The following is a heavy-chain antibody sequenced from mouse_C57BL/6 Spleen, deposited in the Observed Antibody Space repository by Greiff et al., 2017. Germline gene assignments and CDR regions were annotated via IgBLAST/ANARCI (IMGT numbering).Heavy chain of an antibody. Sequence: QVQLQQSGAELVKPGASVKISCKASGYAFSSYWMHWVKQRPGQGLEWIGQIYPGDGDTNYNGKFKGKATLTADKSSSTAYMQLSSLTSEDSAVYFCARDSNWYFDVWGTGTTVTVSS. J-gene: IGHJ1*03. V-gene: IGHV1-80*01. CDR3: ARDSNWYFDV. CDR1: GYAFSSYW. CDR2: IYPGDGDT. D-gene: IGHD2-5*01.